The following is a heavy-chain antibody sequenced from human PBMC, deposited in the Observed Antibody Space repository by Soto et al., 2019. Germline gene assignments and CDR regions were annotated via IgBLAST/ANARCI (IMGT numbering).Heavy chain of an antibody. CDR1: GYTFTSYA. Sequence: QVQLVQSGAEEKKPGASVKVSCKASGYTFTSYAMHWVRQAPGQRLEWMGWINAGNGNTKYSQKFQGRVTITRDTSASTAYMALSSLRSEDTAVYYCARPRTYNWNDPFDYWGQGTLVTVSS. V-gene: IGHV1-3*05. CDR3: ARPRTYNWNDPFDY. J-gene: IGHJ4*02. CDR2: INAGNGNT. D-gene: IGHD1-20*01.